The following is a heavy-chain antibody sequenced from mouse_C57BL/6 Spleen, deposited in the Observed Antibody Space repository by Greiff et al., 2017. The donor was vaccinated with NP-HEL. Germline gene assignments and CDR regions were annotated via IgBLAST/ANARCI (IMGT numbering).Heavy chain of an antibody. Sequence: VQLKQSGAELVRPGASVKLSCTASGFNIKDDYMHWVKQRPEQGLEWIGWIDPENGDTEYASKFQGKATITADTSSNTAYLQLSSLTSEDTAVYYCTTSRLRSYAMDYWGQGTSVTVSS. V-gene: IGHV14-4*01. J-gene: IGHJ4*01. CDR3: TTSRLRSYAMDY. D-gene: IGHD3-2*02. CDR1: GFNIKDDY. CDR2: IDPENGDT.